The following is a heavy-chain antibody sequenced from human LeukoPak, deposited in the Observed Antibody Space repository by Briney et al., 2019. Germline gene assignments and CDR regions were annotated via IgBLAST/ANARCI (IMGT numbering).Heavy chain of an antibody. CDR3: AKDVKQERLGYYYYGMDV. D-gene: IGHD1-1*01. CDR1: GFTFDDYA. J-gene: IGHJ6*02. Sequence: GRSLRLSCAASGFTFDDYAMHWARQAPGKGLEWVSGISWNSGSIGYADSVKGRFTISRDNAKNSPYLQMDSLRALDTAVYYCAKDVKQERLGYYYYGMDVGGQGTTVTVSS. V-gene: IGHV3-9*01. CDR2: ISWNSGSI.